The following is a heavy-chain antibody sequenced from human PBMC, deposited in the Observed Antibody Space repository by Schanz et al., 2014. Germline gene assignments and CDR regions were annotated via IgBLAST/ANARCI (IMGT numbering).Heavy chain of an antibody. V-gene: IGHV1-46*03. D-gene: IGHD6-13*01. CDR1: GYTLSAYH. Sequence: QVQLVQSGTQVKKPGASVKVSCKASGYTLSAYHLHWVRQAPGQGLEWMGIVNPSFRGTHFAREFQVRVTVSSDTSSSAVYMQLSDLRSDDTAVYYFAIDGVDAAAWRNYWGQGTLVTVSS. J-gene: IGHJ4*02. CDR3: AIDGVDAAAWRNY. CDR2: VNPSFRGT.